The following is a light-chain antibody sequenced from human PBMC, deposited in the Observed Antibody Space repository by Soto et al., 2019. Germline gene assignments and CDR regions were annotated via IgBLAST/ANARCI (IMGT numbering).Light chain of an antibody. J-gene: IGKJ1*01. CDR1: QSVSQTY. Sequence: EVVLTQSPDTLSLSPGERATLSCRASQSVSQTYLAWYQQKPGQAPRLLIYDASTRATGIPDRFSGSGSGADFALTISRLEPDDFAVYYCQEYGSSRTFGQGTKVDIK. CDR2: DAS. V-gene: IGKV3-20*01. CDR3: QEYGSSRT.